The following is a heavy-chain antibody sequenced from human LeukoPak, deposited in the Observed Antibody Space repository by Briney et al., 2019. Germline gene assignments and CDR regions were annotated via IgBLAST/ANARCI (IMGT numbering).Heavy chain of an antibody. Sequence: PGGSLRLSCAASGFTFSSYAMSWVRQAPGKGLEWVSAISGSGGSTYYADSVKGRFTISRDNSKNTPYLQMNSLRAEDTAVYYCAKDWYYYGSGSLYFDYWGQGTLVTVSS. D-gene: IGHD3-10*01. V-gene: IGHV3-23*01. J-gene: IGHJ4*02. CDR1: GFTFSSYA. CDR2: ISGSGGST. CDR3: AKDWYYYGSGSLYFDY.